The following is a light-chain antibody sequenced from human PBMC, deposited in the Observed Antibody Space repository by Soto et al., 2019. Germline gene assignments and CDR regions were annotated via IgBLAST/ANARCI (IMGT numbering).Light chain of an antibody. V-gene: IGKV1-5*01. J-gene: IGKJ1*01. Sequence: DIQMTQSPSSLSASVGDRVTITCRASQSISNWLAWYQRKPGKAPKLLIYDASTLESGVPSRFSGGGFGTDFTLTISSLQPDDFATYYCQQYSSYSTFGQGTKVEMK. CDR3: QQYSSYST. CDR1: QSISNW. CDR2: DAS.